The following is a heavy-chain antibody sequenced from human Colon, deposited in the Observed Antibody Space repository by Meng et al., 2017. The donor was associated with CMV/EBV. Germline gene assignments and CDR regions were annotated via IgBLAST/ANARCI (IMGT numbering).Heavy chain of an antibody. D-gene: IGHD2-2*01. V-gene: IGHV4-34*01. CDR2: INHSGST. CDR3: ARDPGVPAARFDY. Sequence: SETLSLTCAVYGGSFSGYYWSWIRQPPGKGLEWIGEINHSGSTNYNPSLKSRVTISVDTSKNQFSLNLTSVTAADTAVYYCARDPGVPAARFDYWGQGTLVTVSS. CDR1: GGSFSGYY. J-gene: IGHJ4*02.